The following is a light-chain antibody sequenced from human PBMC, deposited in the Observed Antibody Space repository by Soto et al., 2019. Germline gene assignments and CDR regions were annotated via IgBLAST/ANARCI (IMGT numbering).Light chain of an antibody. CDR2: DVA. J-gene: IGLJ2*01. Sequence: QSVLTQPRSVSGSPGQSVTISCTGTSSDVGGYHYVSWYQHHPGKAPKLMIYDVARRPSGVPDRFSGSKSGNTASLPISGLQAEDEADYYCSSYGGSYTVVFGGGTQLTVL. V-gene: IGLV2-11*01. CDR1: SSDVGGYHY. CDR3: SSYGGSYTVV.